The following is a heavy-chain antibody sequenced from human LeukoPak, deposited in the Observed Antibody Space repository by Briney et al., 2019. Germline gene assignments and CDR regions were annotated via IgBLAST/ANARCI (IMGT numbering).Heavy chain of an antibody. CDR1: GGTFSSYA. J-gene: IGHJ4*02. CDR2: IIPIFGTA. Sequence: GASVKVSCKASGGTFSSYAISWVRQAPGQGLEWMGGIIPIFGTANYAQKFQGRVTITADESTSTAYMELSSLRSEDTAVYYCAIRQSSTIFGVVIVDYWGQGTLVTVSS. CDR3: AIRQSSTIFGVVIVDY. V-gene: IGHV1-69*13. D-gene: IGHD3-3*01.